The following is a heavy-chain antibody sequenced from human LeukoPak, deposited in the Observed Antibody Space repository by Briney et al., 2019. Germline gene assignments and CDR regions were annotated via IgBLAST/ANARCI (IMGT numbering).Heavy chain of an antibody. Sequence: GESLKISCKGSGYSFTSYWIGWVRQIPGKGLEWMGIIYPGDSDTRYSPSFQGQVTISVDKSISTAYLQWSSLKASDTAMYYCARRKMGATNYYYYYMDVWGKGTTVTVSS. CDR1: GYSFTSYW. CDR2: IYPGDSDT. D-gene: IGHD1-26*01. CDR3: ARRKMGATNYYYYYMDV. V-gene: IGHV5-51*06. J-gene: IGHJ6*03.